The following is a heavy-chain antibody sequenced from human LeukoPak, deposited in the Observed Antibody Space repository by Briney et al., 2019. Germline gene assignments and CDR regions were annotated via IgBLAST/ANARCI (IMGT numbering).Heavy chain of an antibody. CDR2: ISSSGSII. CDR3: ARDSPGYSGYDLDY. Sequence: GGSLRLSCAASGFTFSSYGMSWVRQAPGKGLEWVSYISSSGSIIYYGGSVKGRFTISRDNAKNSLYLQMNSLRAEDTAVCYCARDSPGYSGYDLDYWGQGILVTVSS. J-gene: IGHJ4*02. V-gene: IGHV3-48*01. D-gene: IGHD5-12*01. CDR1: GFTFSSYG.